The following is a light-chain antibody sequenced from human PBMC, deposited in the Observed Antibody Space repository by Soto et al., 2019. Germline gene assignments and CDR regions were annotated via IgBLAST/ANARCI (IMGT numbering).Light chain of an antibody. J-gene: IGKJ1*01. CDR3: QQGYNIPRT. V-gene: IGKV1-5*01. Sequence: DIKMTQSPSTLPASVGDRVTITCRASQSISTWLAWYQQKPGTAPKLLIYHASTLESGVPSRFSGSGSGTDFALTISSLQPEDFATYYCQQGYNIPRTFGQGTKVDIK. CDR2: HAS. CDR1: QSISTW.